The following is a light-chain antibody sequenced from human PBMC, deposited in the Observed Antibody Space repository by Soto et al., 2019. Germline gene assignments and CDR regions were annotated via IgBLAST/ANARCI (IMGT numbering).Light chain of an antibody. J-gene: IGKJ1*01. V-gene: IGKV1-39*01. CDR3: QHSYSTPRT. CDR2: AAS. CDR1: QSISSY. Sequence: DIQMTQSPSSLSASVGDRVTITCRASQSISSYLNWYQQKPGKAPKLLIYAASSLQSGVPSRFSGSGYGTDFTLTISSLQPEDFATYYCQHSYSTPRTFGQGTKVEIK.